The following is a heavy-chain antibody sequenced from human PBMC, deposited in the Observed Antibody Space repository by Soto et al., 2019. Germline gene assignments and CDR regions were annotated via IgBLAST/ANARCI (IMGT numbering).Heavy chain of an antibody. V-gene: IGHV3-30*18. CDR3: AKTEVVAATGYYYGMDV. D-gene: IGHD2-15*01. CDR2: ISYDGSNK. J-gene: IGHJ6*02. CDR1: GFTFSSYG. Sequence: PGGSLRLSCAASGFTFSSYGMHWVRQAPGKGLEWVAVISYDGSNKYYADSVKGRFTISRDNSKNTLYLQMNSLRAEDTAVYYCAKTEVVAATGYYYGMDVWDQGTTVTVSS.